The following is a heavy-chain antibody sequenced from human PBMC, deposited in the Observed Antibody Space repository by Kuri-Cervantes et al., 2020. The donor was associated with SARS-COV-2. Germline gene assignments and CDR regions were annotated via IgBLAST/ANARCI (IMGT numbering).Heavy chain of an antibody. J-gene: IGHJ6*03. D-gene: IGHD2-15*01. CDR3: ARPPPILGVEGSYYYYYMDV. V-gene: IGHV4-34*01. Sequence: SETLSLTCAVYGGSFSGYYWSWIRQPPGKGLEWIGEINHSGSTNYNPSLKSRVTISVDTSKNQFSLKLSSVTAADTAVYYYARPPPILGVEGSYYYYYMDVWGKGTTVTVSS. CDR1: GGSFSGYY. CDR2: INHSGST.